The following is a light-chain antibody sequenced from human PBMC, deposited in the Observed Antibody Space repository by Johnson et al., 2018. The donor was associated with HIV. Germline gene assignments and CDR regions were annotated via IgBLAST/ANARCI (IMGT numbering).Light chain of an antibody. Sequence: QSVLTQPPSVSAAPGQKVTISCSGSSSNIGNNYVSWYQQLPERAPKLLIYDNTKRPSGIPDRFSGSKSGTSATLGITGLQTGDEADYYCGTGDSSLSAPVFGTGTKVTVL. CDR3: GTGDSSLSAPV. CDR1: SSNIGNNY. CDR2: DNT. J-gene: IGLJ1*01. V-gene: IGLV1-51*01.